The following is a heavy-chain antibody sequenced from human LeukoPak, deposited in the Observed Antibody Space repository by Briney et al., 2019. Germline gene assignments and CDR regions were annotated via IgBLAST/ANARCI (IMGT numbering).Heavy chain of an antibody. D-gene: IGHD6-13*01. CDR1: GFTFSSYA. CDR3: ARDFARGRQQSKQGNY. CDR2: ISYDGSNK. V-gene: IGHV3-30*04. J-gene: IGHJ4*02. Sequence: GRSLRLSCAASGFTFSSYAMHWVRQAPGKGLEWVAVISYDGSNKYYADSVKGRFTISRDNSKNTLYLQMNSLRAEDTAVYYCARDFARGRQQSKQGNYWGQGTLVTVSS.